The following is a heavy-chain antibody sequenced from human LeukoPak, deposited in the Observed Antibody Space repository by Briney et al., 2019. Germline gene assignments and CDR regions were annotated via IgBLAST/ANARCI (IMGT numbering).Heavy chain of an antibody. CDR3: ARDFLTGYFDY. D-gene: IGHD3-9*01. CDR2: ISSSGSTK. V-gene: IGHV3-48*02. J-gene: IGHJ4*02. CDR1: GFTFSTYN. Sequence: GGSLRLSCAASGFTFSTYNMNGVRQAPGKGLEWVSYISSSGSTKYYADSVKGRFTISRDNVKNSLFLQMNSLSDEDTAVYYCARDFLTGYFDYWGQGTLVTISS.